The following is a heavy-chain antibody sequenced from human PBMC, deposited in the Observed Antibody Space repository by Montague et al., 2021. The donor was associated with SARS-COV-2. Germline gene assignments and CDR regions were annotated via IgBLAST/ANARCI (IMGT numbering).Heavy chain of an antibody. V-gene: IGHV3-30*04. Sequence: SLRLSLSASGFTFSSYAMHWVRQAPGKGLEWVAVISYDGSNKYYADSVKGRFTISRDNSKNTLYLQMNSLRAEDTAVYYCARARHGSYYDYFDYWGQGTLVTVSS. CDR3: ARARHGSYYDYFDY. CDR2: ISYDGSNK. J-gene: IGHJ4*02. D-gene: IGHD1-26*01. CDR1: GFTFSSYA.